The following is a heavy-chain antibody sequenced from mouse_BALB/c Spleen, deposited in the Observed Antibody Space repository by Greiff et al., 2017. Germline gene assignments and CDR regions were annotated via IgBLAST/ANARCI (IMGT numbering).Heavy chain of an antibody. CDR1: GFTFSSYG. CDR2: INSNGGST. Sequence: EVQRVESGGGLVQPGGSLKLSCAASGFTFSSYGMSWVRQTPDKRLELVATINSNGGSTYYPDSVKGRFTISRDNAKNTLYLQMSSLKSEDTAMYYCARDYRYFDYWGQGTTLTVSS. V-gene: IGHV5-6-3*01. CDR3: ARDYRYFDY. J-gene: IGHJ2*01. D-gene: IGHD2-14*01.